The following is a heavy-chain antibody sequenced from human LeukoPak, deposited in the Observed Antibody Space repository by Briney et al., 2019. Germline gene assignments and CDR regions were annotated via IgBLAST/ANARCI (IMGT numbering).Heavy chain of an antibody. J-gene: IGHJ5*02. Sequence: SETLSLTCTVSGGPINSFYWSWIRQPPGKGLEWIGEINHSGSTNYNPSLKSRVTISVDTSKNQFSLKLSSVTAADTAVYYCARGRTTVVKSWFDPWGQGTLVTVSS. CDR3: ARGRTTVVKSWFDP. V-gene: IGHV4-34*01. CDR1: GGPINSFY. CDR2: INHSGST. D-gene: IGHD4-23*01.